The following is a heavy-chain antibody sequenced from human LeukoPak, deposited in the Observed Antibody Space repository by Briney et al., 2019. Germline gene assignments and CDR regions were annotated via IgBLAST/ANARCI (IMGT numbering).Heavy chain of an antibody. V-gene: IGHV1-2*02. CDR1: GYTFTAYY. CDR3: AGALTGVWELFFDY. CDR2: INPKSGGT. J-gene: IGHJ4*01. Sequence: ASVKVSCKASGYTFTAYYMHWVRQAPGQGLEWMGWINPKSGGTNYVQKFQGRVTLTRDTSISTAYMELSRLRSDDTAVYYCAGALTGVWELFFDYWGHGTLVTVSS. D-gene: IGHD4-23*01.